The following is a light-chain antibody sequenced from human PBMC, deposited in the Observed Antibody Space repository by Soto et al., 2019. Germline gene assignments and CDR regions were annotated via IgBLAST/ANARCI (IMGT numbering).Light chain of an antibody. J-gene: IGKJ5*01. Sequence: TQSPSSLSASVGDRVTITCRASQSISSYLAWYQQKPGQAPRLLIYDASNRATGIPARFSGSGSGTDFTLTISSLEPEDFAVYYCQQRSNWPFSITFGQGTRLEIK. CDR2: DAS. CDR1: QSISSY. V-gene: IGKV3-11*01. CDR3: QQRSNWPFSIT.